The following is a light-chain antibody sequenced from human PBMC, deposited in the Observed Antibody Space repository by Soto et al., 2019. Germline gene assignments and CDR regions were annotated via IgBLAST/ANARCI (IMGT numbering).Light chain of an antibody. CDR1: QSVSSGH. V-gene: IGKV3-20*01. J-gene: IGKJ2*01. Sequence: EIVLTQSPGTLSLSPGERATLSCRASQSVSSGHLAWYQQKLGQAPRLLIYDISKRATGIPDRFSGSGSGTDFTLTISRLEPEDFAVYYCQQYGGSPLYTFGQGTRLDIK. CDR3: QQYGGSPLYT. CDR2: DIS.